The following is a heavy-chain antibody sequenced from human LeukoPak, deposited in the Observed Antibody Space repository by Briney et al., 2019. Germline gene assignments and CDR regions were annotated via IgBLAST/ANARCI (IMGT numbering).Heavy chain of an antibody. Sequence: IPGGSLRLSCAASGFTFSDYYMSWLRQAPGKGLEWVSYISSSGSTIYYADSVKGRFTISRDNAKNSLYLQMNSLRAEDTAVYYCARVRGSPGSYYYYGMDVWGQGTTVTVSS. CDR1: GFTFSDYY. CDR3: ARVRGSPGSYYYYGMDV. D-gene: IGHD3-16*01. J-gene: IGHJ6*02. CDR2: ISSSGSTI. V-gene: IGHV3-11*01.